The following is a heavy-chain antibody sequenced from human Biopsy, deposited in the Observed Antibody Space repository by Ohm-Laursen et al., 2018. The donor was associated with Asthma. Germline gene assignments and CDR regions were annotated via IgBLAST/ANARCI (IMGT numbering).Heavy chain of an antibody. V-gene: IGHV3-9*01. CDR2: ISWNSGSI. CDR1: GGSISSGGYS. Sequence: TLSLTCAVSGGSISSGGYSWSWIRQPPGKGLEWVSGISWNSGSIGYADSVKGRFTISRDNAKNSPYLQMNSLRAEDTAVYYCAKGEWELLEANFDYWGQGTLVTVSS. CDR3: AKGEWELLEANFDY. D-gene: IGHD1-26*01. J-gene: IGHJ4*02.